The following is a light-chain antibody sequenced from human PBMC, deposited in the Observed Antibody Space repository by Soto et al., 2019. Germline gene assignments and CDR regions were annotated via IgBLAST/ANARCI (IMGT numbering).Light chain of an antibody. V-gene: IGKV3-15*01. CDR1: QSVSSN. CDR3: QQYNNWPRT. CDR2: GAS. J-gene: IGKJ1*01. Sequence: EIVMTQSPATLSVSPGERATLSCRASQSVSSNLAWYQQKPGQAPRLLIYGASTRATGIPARFIGSGSGTEFTITISSLQSEDFAVFYCQQYNNWPRTFGQGTKVEIK.